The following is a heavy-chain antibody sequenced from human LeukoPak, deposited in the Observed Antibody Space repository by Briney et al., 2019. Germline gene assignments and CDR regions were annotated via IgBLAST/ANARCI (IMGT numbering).Heavy chain of an antibody. J-gene: IGHJ3*02. D-gene: IGHD3-10*01. CDR3: ARGYGSGRGAFDI. CDR2: ISSSSSYI. Sequence: GGSLRLSCAASGFTFSSYSMNWVRQAPGKGLEWVSSISSSSSYIYYADSMKGRFTISRDNAKNSLYLQMNSLRAEDTAVYYCARGYGSGRGAFDIWGQGTMVTVSS. CDR1: GFTFSSYS. V-gene: IGHV3-21*01.